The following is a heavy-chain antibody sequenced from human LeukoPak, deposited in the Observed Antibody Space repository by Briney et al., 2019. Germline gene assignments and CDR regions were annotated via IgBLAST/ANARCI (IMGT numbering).Heavy chain of an antibody. Sequence: SETLSLTCTVSGGSISSSSYYWSWIRQPPGKGLEWIGHIYYSGSTNYNPSLKSRVTISVDTSKNQFSLKLSSVTAADTAVYYCARVGSSSWYRPFYYYYYMDVWGKGTTVTVSS. CDR3: ARVGSSSWYRPFYYYYYMDV. CDR1: GGSISSSSYY. J-gene: IGHJ6*03. V-gene: IGHV4-61*01. CDR2: IYYSGST. D-gene: IGHD6-13*01.